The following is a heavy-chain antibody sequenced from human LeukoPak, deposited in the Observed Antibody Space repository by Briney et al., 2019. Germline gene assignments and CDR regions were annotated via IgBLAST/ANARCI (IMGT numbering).Heavy chain of an antibody. D-gene: IGHD1-26*01. J-gene: IGHJ4*02. CDR3: ARGGIVGATILGFDY. CDR1: GFTFSSYW. Sequence: GGSLRLSCAASGFTFSSYWMSWVRQAPGKGLEWVANIKQDGSEKYYVDSVKGRFTISRDNAKNSLYLQMNSLRAGDTAVYYCARGGIVGATILGFDYWGQGTLVTVSS. CDR2: IKQDGSEK. V-gene: IGHV3-7*01.